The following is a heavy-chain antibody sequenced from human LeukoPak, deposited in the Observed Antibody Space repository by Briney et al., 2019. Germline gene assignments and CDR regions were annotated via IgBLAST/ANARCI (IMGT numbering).Heavy chain of an antibody. J-gene: IGHJ4*02. CDR3: ARFQGFGSGSN. V-gene: IGHV3-74*01. CDR1: GFSFSSYW. CDR2: INSDASST. D-gene: IGHD3-10*01. Sequence: GGSLRLSCAASGFSFSSYWMHWVRQAPGKGLVGVSRINSDASSTSYADSVKGRFTISRDNAKNTLYLQMNSLRAEDTAVYYCARFQGFGSGSNWGQGTLVTVSS.